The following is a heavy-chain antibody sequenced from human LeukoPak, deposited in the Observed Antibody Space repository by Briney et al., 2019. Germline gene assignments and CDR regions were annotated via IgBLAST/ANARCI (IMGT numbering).Heavy chain of an antibody. CDR1: GYTFTSYG. Sequence: ASVTVSCKASGYTFTSYGISWVRQAPGQGLEWMGWISAYNGNTNYAQKLQGRVTMTTDTSTSTAYMELRSLRSDDTAVYYCARGPDCSSTSCYESVWFDPWGQGTLVTVSS. J-gene: IGHJ5*02. CDR3: ARGPDCSSTSCYESVWFDP. V-gene: IGHV1-18*01. D-gene: IGHD2-2*01. CDR2: ISAYNGNT.